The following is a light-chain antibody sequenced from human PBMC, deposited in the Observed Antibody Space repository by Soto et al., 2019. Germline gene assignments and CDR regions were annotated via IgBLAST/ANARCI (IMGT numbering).Light chain of an antibody. CDR1: SSNIGNNY. V-gene: IGLV1-51*01. Sequence: QSVLTQPPSVSAAPGQKVTISCSGSSSNIGNNYVSWYQQLPGTAPKLLIYDNNKRPSGIPDRFSGSKSGTSAALGITGLQTVDEADYDCGTWDSSLSAGVFGGGTKLTVL. CDR2: DNN. CDR3: GTWDSSLSAGV. J-gene: IGLJ2*01.